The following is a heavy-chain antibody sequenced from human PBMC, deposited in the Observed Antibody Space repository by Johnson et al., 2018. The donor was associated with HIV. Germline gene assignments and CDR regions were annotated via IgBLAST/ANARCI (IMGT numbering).Heavy chain of an antibody. CDR1: GFTFSSNA. V-gene: IGHV3-23*04. J-gene: IGHJ3*02. CDR3: AKQPFYAFDI. CDR2: ISGSGGST. Sequence: EKLVESGGGLVQPGGSLRLSCVASGFTFSSNALNWFSQAPGKGLEWVSAISGSGGSTYYADSVKGRFTISRDNSKNTLYLQMNSLRAEDTAVYYCAKQPFYAFDIWGQGTMVTVSS.